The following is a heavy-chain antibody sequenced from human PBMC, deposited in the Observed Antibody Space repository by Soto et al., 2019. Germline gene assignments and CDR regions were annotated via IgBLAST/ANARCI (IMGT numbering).Heavy chain of an antibody. D-gene: IGHD3-10*01. CDR1: GFTFSSYG. Sequence: GGSLRLSCAASGFTFSSYGMHWVRQAPGKGLEWVAVIWYDGSNKYYADSVKGRFTISRDNSKNTLYLQMNSLRAEDTAVYYCASSSITMVRGVMSDAFDIWGQGTMVTVSS. V-gene: IGHV3-33*01. CDR2: IWYDGSNK. J-gene: IGHJ3*02. CDR3: ASSSITMVRGVMSDAFDI.